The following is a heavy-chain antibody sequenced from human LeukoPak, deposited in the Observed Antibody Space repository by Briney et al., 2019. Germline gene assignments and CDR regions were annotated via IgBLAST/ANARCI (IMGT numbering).Heavy chain of an antibody. CDR1: GYTFTGYY. J-gene: IGHJ6*03. CDR3: ARGIVVVPVYYYYYYMDV. V-gene: IGHV1-2*02. CDR2: INPNSGGT. D-gene: IGHD2-2*01. Sequence: EASVKVSCKASGYTFTGYYMHWVRQAPGQGLEWMGWINPNSGGTNYAQKFQGRVTMTRDTSISTAYMELSRLRSDDTAVYYCARGIVVVPVYYYYYYMDVWGKGTTVTVSS.